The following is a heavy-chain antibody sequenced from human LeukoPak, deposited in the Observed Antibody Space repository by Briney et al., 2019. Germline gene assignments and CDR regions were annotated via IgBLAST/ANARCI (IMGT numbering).Heavy chain of an antibody. Sequence: SETLSLTCAVYGGSFTSYYWSWIRQPPGKGLEWIGEISHTGHTNYNPSLKSRVTMSVETSKNLLALILSSVTAAGTAVYYGARAYCGGDCSFDYWGQGTLVTVSS. J-gene: IGHJ4*02. CDR1: GGSFTSYY. CDR3: ARAYCGGDCSFDY. V-gene: IGHV4-34*01. CDR2: ISHTGHT. D-gene: IGHD2-21*02.